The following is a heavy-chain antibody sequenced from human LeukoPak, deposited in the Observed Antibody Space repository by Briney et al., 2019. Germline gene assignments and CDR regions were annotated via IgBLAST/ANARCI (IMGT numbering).Heavy chain of an antibody. CDR3: AKDYCSSTSCCFDY. J-gene: IGHJ4*02. CDR2: ISYDGSNK. Sequence: PGGSLRLSCGASGFTFSSYGMHWVRQAPGKGLEWVAVISYDGSNKYYADSVKGRFTISRDNSKNTLYLQMNSLRAEDTAVYYCAKDYCSSTSCCFDYWGQGTLVTVSS. D-gene: IGHD2-2*01. V-gene: IGHV3-30*18. CDR1: GFTFSSYG.